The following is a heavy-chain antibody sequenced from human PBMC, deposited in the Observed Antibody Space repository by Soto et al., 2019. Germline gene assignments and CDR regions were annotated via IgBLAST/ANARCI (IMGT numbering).Heavy chain of an antibody. CDR2: IIPFFRTA. J-gene: IGHJ4*02. Sequence: SVKVSCKSSGGTFSTFGISWVRQAPGQGREWMGGIIPFFRTARDSQKFEDRITITEDESTNTVYMDLRSLTSQDTAFYYCAKSGPIAAGDKYYYDFWGQGALVTVSS. D-gene: IGHD2-15*01. CDR3: AKSGPIAAGDKYYYDF. V-gene: IGHV1-69*13. CDR1: GGTFSTFG.